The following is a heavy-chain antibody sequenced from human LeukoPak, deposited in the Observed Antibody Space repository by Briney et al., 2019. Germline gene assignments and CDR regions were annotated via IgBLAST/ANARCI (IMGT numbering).Heavy chain of an antibody. D-gene: IGHD6-19*01. CDR1: GYTFTGYY. Sequence: ASVKVSCKASGYTFTGYYMHWVRQATGQGLEWMGWINPNSGGTNYAQKFQGRVTMTRDTSISTAYMELSRLRSDDTAVYYCARAILRYSSGWYPGYWGQGTLVTVSS. J-gene: IGHJ4*02. CDR3: ARAILRYSSGWYPGY. CDR2: INPNSGGT. V-gene: IGHV1-2*02.